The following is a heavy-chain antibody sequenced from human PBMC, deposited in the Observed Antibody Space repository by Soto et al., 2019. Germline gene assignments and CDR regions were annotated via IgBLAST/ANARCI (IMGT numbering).Heavy chain of an antibody. Sequence: QVQLVESGGGVVQPGRSLRLSCAASGFTFSSYGMHWVRQAPGKGLEMVAVIWYDGSNKYYADSVKGRFTISRDNSKNTLYLQMNSLRAEDTAVYYCARDGGYSSGWYCLDYWGQGTLVTVSS. D-gene: IGHD6-19*01. CDR1: GFTFSSYG. CDR2: IWYDGSNK. J-gene: IGHJ4*02. CDR3: ARDGGYSSGWYCLDY. V-gene: IGHV3-33*01.